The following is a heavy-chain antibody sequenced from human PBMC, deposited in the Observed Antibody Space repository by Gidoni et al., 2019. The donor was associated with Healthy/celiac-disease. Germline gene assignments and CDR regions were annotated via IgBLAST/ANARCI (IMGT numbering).Heavy chain of an antibody. J-gene: IGHJ3*02. CDR3: ARLVVTRGIAVAGGAFDI. CDR1: GYSFTSYW. CDR2: IYPGDSDT. V-gene: IGHV5-51*01. D-gene: IGHD6-19*01. Sequence: EVQLVQSGAEVKKPGESLKISCKGSGYSFTSYWIGWVRQMPGKGLEWMGIIYPGDSDTRYSPSFQGQVTISADKSISTAYLQWSSLKASDTAMYYCARLVVTRGIAVAGGAFDIWGQGTMVTVSS.